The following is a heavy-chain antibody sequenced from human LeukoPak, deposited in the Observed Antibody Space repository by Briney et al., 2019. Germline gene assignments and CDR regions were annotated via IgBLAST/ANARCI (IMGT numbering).Heavy chain of an antibody. CDR2: INPYSGDT. CDR1: GYTFTGYH. D-gene: IGHD6-13*01. Sequence: ASVKVSCKASGYTFTGYHIHWVRQAPGQGLEWMGRINPYSGDTNFAQKFQGRVTMTRDTSITTAFMDLSSLTPDDTAVYFCARDQGSLTRSWYTGYWGQGTQVTVSS. CDR3: ARDQGSLTRSWYTGY. J-gene: IGHJ4*02. V-gene: IGHV1-2*06.